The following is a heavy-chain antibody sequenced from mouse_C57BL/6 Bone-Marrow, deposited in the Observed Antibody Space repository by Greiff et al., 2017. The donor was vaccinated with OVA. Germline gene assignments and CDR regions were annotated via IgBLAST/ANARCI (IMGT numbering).Heavy chain of an antibody. Sequence: EVQLQQSGTVLARPGASVKMSCKTSGYTFTSYWMHWVKQRPGQGLEWIGAIYPGNSDTSYNQKFKGKAKLTAVTSASTAYMELSSLTNEDSAVYYCTRSPPYYYGSSYGYFDVWGTGTTVTVSS. V-gene: IGHV1-5*01. J-gene: IGHJ1*03. CDR2: IYPGNSDT. CDR1: GYTFTSYW. D-gene: IGHD1-1*01. CDR3: TRSPPYYYGSSYGYFDV.